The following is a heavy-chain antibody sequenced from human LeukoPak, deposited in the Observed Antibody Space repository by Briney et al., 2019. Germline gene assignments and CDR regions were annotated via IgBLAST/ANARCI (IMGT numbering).Heavy chain of an antibody. CDR3: ARTIAAYYYYMDV. Sequence: SETLSLTCTVSGGSISSYYWSWIRQPPGKGLEWIGYIYYSGSTNYNPSLKSRVTISVDTSKNQFSLKLSSVTAADTAVYFCARTIAAYYYYMDVWGKGTTVTVSS. J-gene: IGHJ6*03. D-gene: IGHD6-13*01. CDR2: IYYSGST. V-gene: IGHV4-59*01. CDR1: GGSISSYY.